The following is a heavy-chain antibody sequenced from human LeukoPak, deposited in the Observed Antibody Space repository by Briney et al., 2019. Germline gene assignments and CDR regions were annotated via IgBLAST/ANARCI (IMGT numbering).Heavy chain of an antibody. CDR2: INPNSGGT. Sequence: ASVKVSCKASGYTFTVYYMHWVRQAPGQGLELMGLINPNSGGTNYAQKFERRVTMPRQPSISTAYMELSSVRCDDRAVYYCERCIAAAGTMGYMDVWGKGTTVTVSS. D-gene: IGHD6-13*01. V-gene: IGHV1-2*02. J-gene: IGHJ6*03. CDR3: ERCIAAAGTMGYMDV. CDR1: GYTFTVYY.